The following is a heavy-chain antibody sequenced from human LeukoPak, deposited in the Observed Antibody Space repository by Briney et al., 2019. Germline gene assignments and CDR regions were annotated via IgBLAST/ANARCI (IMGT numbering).Heavy chain of an antibody. Sequence: GGSLRLSCAASGFTFSSYAMSWVRQAPGKGLEWVSAISGSGGSTYYADSVKGRFTISRDNSKNTLYLQMNSLRAEDTAVYYCAKGRDLVTTVTWGAFDIWGQGTMVTVSS. CDR2: ISGSGGST. CDR1: GFTFSSYA. V-gene: IGHV3-23*01. D-gene: IGHD4-17*01. J-gene: IGHJ3*02. CDR3: AKGRDLVTTVTWGAFDI.